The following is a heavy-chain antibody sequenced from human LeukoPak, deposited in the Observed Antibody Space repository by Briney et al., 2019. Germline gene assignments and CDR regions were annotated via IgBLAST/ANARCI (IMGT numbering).Heavy chain of an antibody. CDR2: ISTSGAIT. J-gene: IGHJ4*02. CDR1: GFTFSSSA. Sequence: GGSLRLSCAASGFTFSSSAMSWVRQAPGKGLEWVSAISTSGAITYYADSVKGRFTVSRDNAGNTLYLQMNSLRAEDTAVYYCAKDLIDYYGSGSYYTYWGQGTLVTVSS. V-gene: IGHV3-23*01. D-gene: IGHD3-10*01. CDR3: AKDLIDYYGSGSYYTY.